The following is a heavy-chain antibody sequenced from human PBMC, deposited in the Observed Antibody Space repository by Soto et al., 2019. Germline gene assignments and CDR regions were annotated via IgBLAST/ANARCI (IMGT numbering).Heavy chain of an antibody. CDR3: ASVSVEYQLQSEQTKTNWFDP. CDR1: GFTFSSYA. J-gene: IGHJ5*02. CDR2: ISYDGSNK. D-gene: IGHD2-2*01. Sequence: QVQLVESGGGVVQPGRSLRLSCAASGFTFSSYAMHWVRQAPGKGLEWVAVISYDGSNKYYADSVKGRFTISRDNFKHPLYVHMISVRAEDTAVYYCASVSVEYQLQSEQTKTNWFDPWGHGTLVTVSS. V-gene: IGHV3-30-3*01.